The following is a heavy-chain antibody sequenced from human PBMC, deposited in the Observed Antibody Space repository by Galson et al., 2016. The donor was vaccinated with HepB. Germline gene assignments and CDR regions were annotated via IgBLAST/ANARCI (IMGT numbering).Heavy chain of an antibody. CDR1: GFTVSNNY. D-gene: IGHD1-7*01. J-gene: IGHJ4*02. V-gene: IGHV3-53*01. Sequence: SLRLSCAVSGFTVSNNYMSWVRQPPGKGLEWVSLIYSVGSTHYADSVKGRFTISRDSSKNTLYLQMNSLRAEDTAVYYCARDEIIGTTGDYWGQRTLVTVSS. CDR2: IYSVGST. CDR3: ARDEIIGTTGDY.